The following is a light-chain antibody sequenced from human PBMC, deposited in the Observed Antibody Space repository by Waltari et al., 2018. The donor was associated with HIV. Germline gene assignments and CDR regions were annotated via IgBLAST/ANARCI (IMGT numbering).Light chain of an antibody. CDR2: WAS. Sequence: DIVMTQSPESLAVSLGERATIKCKSSQSVFYSSNNKKYLSWYQQKPGQPPKLIIYWASSRQSGVPDRFSGSGSGTDFTLTISSLQAEDVAVYFCQQTYTIPPTFGGGTKVEIK. CDR1: QSVFYSSNNKKY. J-gene: IGKJ4*01. CDR3: QQTYTIPPT. V-gene: IGKV4-1*01.